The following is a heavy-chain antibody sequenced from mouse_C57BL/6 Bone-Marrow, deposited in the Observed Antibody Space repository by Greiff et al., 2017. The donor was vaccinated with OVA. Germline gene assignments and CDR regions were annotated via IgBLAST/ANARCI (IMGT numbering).Heavy chain of an antibody. D-gene: IGHD2-3*01. J-gene: IGHJ2*01. CDR3: AREGDDSRYYFDY. V-gene: IGHV5-4*01. CDR2: ISDGGSYT. CDR1: GFTFSSYA. Sequence: EVMLVESGGGLVKPGGSLKLSCAASGFTFSSYAMSWVRQTPEKRLEWVATISDGGSYTYYPDNVKGRFTISRDSAKNNLYLQMSCLKSKNTAMYYCAREGDDSRYYFDYWGQGTTLTVSS.